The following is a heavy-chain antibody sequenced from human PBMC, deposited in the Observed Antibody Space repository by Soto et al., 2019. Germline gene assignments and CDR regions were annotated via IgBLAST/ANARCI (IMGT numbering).Heavy chain of an antibody. V-gene: IGHV4-30-4*01. Sequence: SETLSLTCTVSGGSISGGDYYWRWIRQPPGKGLEWIWYIYYSGSTYYNPSLKSRVTISVDTSKNQFSLKLSSVTAADTAVYYCARGEAAAGTVDPWGQGTLVTVSS. D-gene: IGHD6-13*01. CDR1: GGSISGGDYY. J-gene: IGHJ5*02. CDR2: IYYSGST. CDR3: ARGEAAAGTVDP.